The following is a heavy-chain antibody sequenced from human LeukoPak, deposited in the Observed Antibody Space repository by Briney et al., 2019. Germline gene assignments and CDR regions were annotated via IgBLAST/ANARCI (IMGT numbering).Heavy chain of an antibody. CDR2: IYPGDSDT. CDR3: ARHPLYCSSTSCYDY. J-gene: IGHJ4*02. CDR1: GYSFTSYW. Sequence: GESLKISCKGSGYSFTSYWIGWVRQMPGKGLEWMAIIYPGDSDTRYSPSFQGQVPTSADKSISTAYLQWSSLKASDTAMYYCARHPLYCSSTSCYDYWGQGTLVTVSS. V-gene: IGHV5-51*01. D-gene: IGHD2-2*01.